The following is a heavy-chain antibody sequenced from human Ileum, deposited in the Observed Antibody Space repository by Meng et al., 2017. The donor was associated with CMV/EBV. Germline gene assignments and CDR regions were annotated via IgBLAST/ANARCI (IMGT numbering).Heavy chain of an antibody. V-gene: IGHV4-61*08. CDR3: VAVVGLTFDF. CDR1: GGSVSSNAFY. D-gene: IGHD1-26*01. J-gene: IGHJ4*02. CDR2: VYNSGTT. Sequence: SETLSLTCNVSGGSVSSNAFYWSWIRQPPGKGLEWIGFVYNSGTTNYNPSLKSRVTMSIDTSKNQFSLRLSSVTAADTAMYYCVAVVGLTFDFWGQGTLVTVSS.